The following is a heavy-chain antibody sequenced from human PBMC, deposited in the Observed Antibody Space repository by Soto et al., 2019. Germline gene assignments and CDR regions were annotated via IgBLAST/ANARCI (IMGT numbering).Heavy chain of an antibody. Sequence: QVELVQSGAEVKKPGSSVKVSCKASGGTFSSYTISWVRQAPGQGLEWMGRIIPILGIANYAQKFQGRVTITADKSTSTAYMELSSLSSEDTAVYYCTYYYDSSAADPVDYWGQGTLVTVSS. CDR1: GGTFSSYT. D-gene: IGHD3-22*01. CDR3: TYYYDSSAADPVDY. V-gene: IGHV1-69*02. CDR2: IIPILGIA. J-gene: IGHJ4*02.